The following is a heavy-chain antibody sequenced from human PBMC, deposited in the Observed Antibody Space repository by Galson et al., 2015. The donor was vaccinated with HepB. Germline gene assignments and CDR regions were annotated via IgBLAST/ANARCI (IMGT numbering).Heavy chain of an antibody. J-gene: IGHJ4*02. CDR1: GFIVSSNY. CDR3: ARESPPLSGSYFY. Sequence: SLRLSCAASGFIVSSNYMNWVRQAPGKGLEWVSVIYGGGGTYYTDSVKGRFTVSRDNSKNTLYLQMNSLRAEDTAVYYCARESPPLSGSYFYWGQGTLVTVSS. V-gene: IGHV3-53*05. D-gene: IGHD1-26*01. CDR2: IYGGGGT.